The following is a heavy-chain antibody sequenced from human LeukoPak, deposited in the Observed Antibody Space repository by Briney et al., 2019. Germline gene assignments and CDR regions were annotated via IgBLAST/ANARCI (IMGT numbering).Heavy chain of an antibody. CDR1: GGSFSGYY. CDR3: ARGREDGYNAFDY. D-gene: IGHD5-24*01. Sequence: SETLSLTCAVYGGSFSGYYWSWIRQPPGKGLEWIGEINHSGSTNYNPSLKSRVTISVDTSKNQFSLKLSSVTAADTAVYYCARGREDGYNAFDYWGQGTLVTVSS. J-gene: IGHJ4*02. V-gene: IGHV4-34*01. CDR2: INHSGST.